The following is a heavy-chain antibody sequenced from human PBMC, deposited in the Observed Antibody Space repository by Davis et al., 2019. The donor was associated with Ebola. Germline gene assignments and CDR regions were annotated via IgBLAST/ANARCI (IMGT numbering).Heavy chain of an antibody. V-gene: IGHV3-53*01. D-gene: IGHD6-19*01. CDR2: VSSGGNT. Sequence: GGSLRLSCAASGFSVSSDYMSWVRQAPGKGLEWVSIVSSGGNTYYADSVKGRSTISRDNSKNTLSLQMNSLRAEDTAVYYCARGGSGSGWHYFDFWGQGTLVTVSS. CDR3: ARGGSGSGWHYFDF. CDR1: GFSVSSDY. J-gene: IGHJ4*02.